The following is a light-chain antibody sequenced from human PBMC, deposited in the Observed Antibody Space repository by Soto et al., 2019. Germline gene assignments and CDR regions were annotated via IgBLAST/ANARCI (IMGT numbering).Light chain of an antibody. CDR1: QSVSSN. CDR2: GAS. Sequence: EIVMTQSPATLSVSPGGRATLSCRASQSVSSNLAWYQQKPGQAPRLLIYGASTRATGIPARFSGSGSGTEFTLTISSLQSEDFATYYCQQYNTYSWTFGQGTKVDIK. V-gene: IGKV3-15*01. J-gene: IGKJ1*01. CDR3: QQYNTYSWT.